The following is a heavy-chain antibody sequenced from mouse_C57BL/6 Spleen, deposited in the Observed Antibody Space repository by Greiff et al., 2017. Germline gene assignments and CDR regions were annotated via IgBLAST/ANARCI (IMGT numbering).Heavy chain of an antibody. Sequence: VQLKESGAELVRPGASVKLSCTASGFNIKDDYMHWVKQRPEQGLEWIGCIDPENGDTEYASKFQGKATITADTSSNTAYLQLSSLTSEDTAVYYCTTPLGGLAYWGQGTLVTVSA. J-gene: IGHJ3*01. CDR2: IDPENGDT. D-gene: IGHD4-1*01. CDR3: TTPLGGLAY. V-gene: IGHV14-4*01. CDR1: GFNIKDDY.